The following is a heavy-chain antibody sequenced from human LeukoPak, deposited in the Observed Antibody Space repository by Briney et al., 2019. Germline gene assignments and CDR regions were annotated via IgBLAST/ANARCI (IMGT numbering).Heavy chain of an antibody. CDR1: GVSVSSSIYY. D-gene: IGHD3-9*01. Sequence: SETLSLTCTVSGVSVSSSIYYWGWLRQPPGKGLEWIVSIYYSGSTSYNPSLKSLITISVNTSKNQFSLKLTPVTAADTAVYYCASRNDILTGYVFDFWGQGTLVTVSS. CDR2: IYYSGST. J-gene: IGHJ4*02. V-gene: IGHV4-39*01. CDR3: ASRNDILTGYVFDF.